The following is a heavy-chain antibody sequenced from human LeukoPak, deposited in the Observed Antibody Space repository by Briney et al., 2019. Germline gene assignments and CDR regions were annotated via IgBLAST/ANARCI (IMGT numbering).Heavy chain of an antibody. J-gene: IGHJ4*02. V-gene: IGHV1-2*02. D-gene: IGHD3-10*01. CDR3: ARDLRGSGSYSKGNY. CDR1: GYTFTGYY. Sequence: ASVKVSCKASGYTFTGYYMHWVRQAPGQALEWMGWINPNSGGTNYAQKFQGRATMTRDTSISTAYMELSRLRSDDTAVYYCARDLRGSGSYSKGNYWGQGTLVTVSS. CDR2: INPNSGGT.